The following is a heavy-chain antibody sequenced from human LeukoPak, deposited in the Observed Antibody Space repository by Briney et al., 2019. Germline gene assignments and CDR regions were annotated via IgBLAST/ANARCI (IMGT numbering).Heavy chain of an antibody. CDR2: IDSSGGYM. CDR3: LRGDRRDY. V-gene: IGHV3-21*06. CDR1: GGYLGSHY. Sequence: ETLSLTCTVSGGYLGSHYWTWIRQPPGKGLEWVSSIDSSGGYMFYADSVKGRFIISRDNAKDSLYLQMNSLRVEDTAVYYCLRGDRRDYWGQGTLVTVSS. J-gene: IGHJ4*02.